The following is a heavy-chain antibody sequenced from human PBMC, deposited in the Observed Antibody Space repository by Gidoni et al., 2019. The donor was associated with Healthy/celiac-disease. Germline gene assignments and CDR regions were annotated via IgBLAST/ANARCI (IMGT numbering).Heavy chain of an antibody. J-gene: IGHJ6*03. CDR3: AREVVVAAIPYYYYYMDV. CDR2: IYYSGST. Sequence: QVQLQESGPGLVKPSETLSLTCTVSGGSISSYYWSWIRQPPGKGLEWIGYIYYSGSTNYNPSLKSRVTISVDTSKNQFSLKLSSVTAADTAVYYCAREVVVAAIPYYYYYMDVWGKGTTVTVSS. CDR1: GGSISSYY. V-gene: IGHV4-59*01. D-gene: IGHD2-15*01.